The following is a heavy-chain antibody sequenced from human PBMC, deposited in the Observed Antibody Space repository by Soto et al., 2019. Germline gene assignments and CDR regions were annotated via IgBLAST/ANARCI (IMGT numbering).Heavy chain of an antibody. CDR2: IIPLFGTP. V-gene: IGHV1-69*01. Sequence: VLLVQSGAEVKKPGSSVKVSCKASGGTFSNTAFIWVRQAPGQGLEWMGGIIPLFGTPNYAQKFQGRLMISADESASEAYMELNTLTSEDTAVYYCATPAEGLDTAMLKGLAHWGQGTLLTVSS. D-gene: IGHD5-18*01. CDR1: GGTFSNTA. CDR3: ATPAEGLDTAMLKGLAH. J-gene: IGHJ4*02.